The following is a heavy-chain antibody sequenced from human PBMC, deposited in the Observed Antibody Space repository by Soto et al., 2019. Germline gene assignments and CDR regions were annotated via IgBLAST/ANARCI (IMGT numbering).Heavy chain of an antibody. CDR1: GGSISSSSYY. CDR3: ARLSGGITIFGVGSDY. V-gene: IGHV4-39*01. D-gene: IGHD3-3*01. CDR2: IYYSGST. J-gene: IGHJ4*02. Sequence: QLQLQESGPGLVKPSETLSLTCTVSGGSISSSSYYWGWIRQPPGKGLEWIGSIYYSGSTYYNPSLKSRVTISVDTSKNQFSLKLSSVTAADTAVYYCARLSGGITIFGVGSDYWGQGTLVTVSS.